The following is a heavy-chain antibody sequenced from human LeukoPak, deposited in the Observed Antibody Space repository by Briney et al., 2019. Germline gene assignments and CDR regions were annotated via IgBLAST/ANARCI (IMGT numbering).Heavy chain of an antibody. Sequence: GGSLRLSCVASGLAFNSYGMSWVRQAPGKGLEWVSAISDSAVNTYYAASVKGRFTVSRDNSNSTLYLQMNSLRAEDTAVYYCAKETGDGILPGETFDIWGQGTMVTVSS. CDR1: GLAFNSYG. V-gene: IGHV3-23*01. D-gene: IGHD7-27*01. CDR3: AKETGDGILPGETFDI. CDR2: ISDSAVNT. J-gene: IGHJ3*02.